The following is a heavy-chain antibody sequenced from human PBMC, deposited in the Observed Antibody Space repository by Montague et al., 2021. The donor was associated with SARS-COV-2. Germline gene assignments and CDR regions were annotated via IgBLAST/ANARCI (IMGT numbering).Heavy chain of an antibody. CDR3: ARRAYSNSWYYFDY. V-gene: IGHV4-59*08. D-gene: IGHD6-13*01. CDR1: GGSISNYY. CDR2: IYYSGST. J-gene: IGHJ4*02. Sequence: SETLSLTCTVSGGSISNYYWSWIRQPPGKGLEWIGYIYYSGSTNYNPSLKSRVTISVDTSKNQFSLKLSSVTAADTAVYYCARRAYSNSWYYFDYWGQGTLVTVSS.